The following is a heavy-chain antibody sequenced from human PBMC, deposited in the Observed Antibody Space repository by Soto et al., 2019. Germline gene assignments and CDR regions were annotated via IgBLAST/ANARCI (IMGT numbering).Heavy chain of an antibody. V-gene: IGHV1-3*01. CDR2: INAGNGNT. J-gene: IGHJ5*02. D-gene: IGHD3-10*01. CDR1: GYTFTSYA. CDR3: ARDRRYYGSGIYYITYNWFDP. Sequence: GASVKVSCKASGYTFTSYAMHWVRQAPGQRLEWMGWINAGNGNTKYSQKFQGRVTITRDTSASTAYMELSSLRSEDTAVYYCARDRRYYGSGIYYITYNWFDPWGQGTLVTVSS.